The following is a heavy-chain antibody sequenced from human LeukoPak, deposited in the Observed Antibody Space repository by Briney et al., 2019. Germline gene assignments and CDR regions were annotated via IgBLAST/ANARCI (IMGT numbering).Heavy chain of an antibody. Sequence: GGSLRLSCGASGFTFSSNGMHWVRQAPGKGLEWVALTSYDGSSKYYEDSVKGRFTISRGNSKNTLYLQMNSLRAEDTAVYYCAKDRGGVDSGTDYWGQGTLVTVSS. D-gene: IGHD1-1*01. CDR3: AKDRGGVDSGTDY. CDR2: TSYDGSSK. V-gene: IGHV3-30*18. J-gene: IGHJ4*02. CDR1: GFTFSSNG.